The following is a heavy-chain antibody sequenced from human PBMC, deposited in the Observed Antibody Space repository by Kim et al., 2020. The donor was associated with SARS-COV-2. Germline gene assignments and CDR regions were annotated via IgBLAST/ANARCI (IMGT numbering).Heavy chain of an antibody. J-gene: IGHJ4*02. CDR1: GFIFSTYT. Sequence: GGSLRLSCVASGFIFSTYTINWVRQAPGKGLEWVSSISSGSSSIYYADSVKGRFTISRDNAKNSVYLQMNSLRAEDAAVYYCARDGSFFDYWGQGTLVSVSS. CDR2: ISSGSSSI. V-gene: IGHV3-21*01. CDR3: ARDGSFFDY. D-gene: IGHD3-10*01.